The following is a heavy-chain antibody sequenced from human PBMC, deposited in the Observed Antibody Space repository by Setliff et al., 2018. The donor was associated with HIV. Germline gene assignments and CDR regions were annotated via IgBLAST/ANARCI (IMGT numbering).Heavy chain of an antibody. V-gene: IGHV1-69*10. D-gene: IGHD6-19*01. J-gene: IGHJ4*02. CDR2: IVPILGIA. Sequence: SVKVSCKASGGTFTNSAIGWVRQAPGQGLEWMGAIVPILGIANSAQKFQGRVTITTDESTNTAYMELSSLRSEDTAVYYCARDPGSSSFDYWGQGTPVTVSS. CDR3: ARDPGSSSFDY. CDR1: GGTFTNSA.